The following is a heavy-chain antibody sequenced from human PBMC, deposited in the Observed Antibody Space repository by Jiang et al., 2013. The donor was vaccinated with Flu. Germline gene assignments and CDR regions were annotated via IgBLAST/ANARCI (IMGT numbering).Heavy chain of an antibody. Sequence: SISNGNYYWSWIRQPPGKGPEWIGYIYYTGSTYYNPSLKSRVTISGDTSRNQFSLKLNSVTAADTAVYYCVREDYYYYAMDVWGQGTTVTVSS. CDR1: SISNGNYY. V-gene: IGHV4-30-4*01. CDR3: VREDYYYYAMDV. J-gene: IGHJ6*02. CDR2: IYYTGST.